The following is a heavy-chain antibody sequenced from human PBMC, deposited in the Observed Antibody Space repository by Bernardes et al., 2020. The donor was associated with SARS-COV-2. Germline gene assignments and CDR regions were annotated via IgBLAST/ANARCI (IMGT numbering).Heavy chain of an antibody. J-gene: IGHJ4*02. CDR3: ARSPGQWQAAHLDS. Sequence: ASVKVSCKASGYTFNRYGISWVRQAPGQGLEWMGWISTYNGDTNYAQNFQGRVTMTTDTSTSTAYMEMRNLRSDDTAVYYCARSPGQWQAAHLDSWGPGTLVSVSS. V-gene: IGHV1-18*01. D-gene: IGHD6-19*01. CDR1: GYTFNRYG. CDR2: ISTYNGDT.